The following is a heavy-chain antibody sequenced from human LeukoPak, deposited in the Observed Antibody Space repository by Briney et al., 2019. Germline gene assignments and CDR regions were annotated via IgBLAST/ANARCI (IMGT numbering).Heavy chain of an antibody. Sequence: SETLSLTCTVSGGSISSSNYYWGWIRQPPGKGLEWIGSIYYSGSTYYNPSLKSRVTISVDTSKNQFSLKLSSVTAADTAVYYCARLSRTFIDYWGQGTLVTVSS. CDR2: IYYSGST. V-gene: IGHV4-39*01. CDR1: GGSISSSNYY. J-gene: IGHJ4*02. CDR3: ARLSRTFIDY.